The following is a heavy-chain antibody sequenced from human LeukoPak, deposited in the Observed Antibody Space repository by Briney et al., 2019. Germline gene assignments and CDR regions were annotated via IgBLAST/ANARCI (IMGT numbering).Heavy chain of an antibody. CDR3: ARDSETETGWYYYGMDV. CDR2: ISSDGSSS. CDR1: GFTFSNSW. V-gene: IGHV3-74*01. J-gene: IGHJ6*02. Sequence: PGGSLRLSCAASGFTFSNSWMHWVRQVPGKGLVWVSRISSDGSSSIYADSVKGRFTISRDNAKNTVYLQMNSLRAEDTAVYYCARDSETETGWYYYGMDVWGQGATVTVSS. D-gene: IGHD1-1*01.